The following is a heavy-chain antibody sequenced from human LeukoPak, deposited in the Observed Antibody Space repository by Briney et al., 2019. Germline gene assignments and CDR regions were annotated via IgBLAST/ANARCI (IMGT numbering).Heavy chain of an antibody. V-gene: IGHV4-4*02. CDR2: IYHSGST. CDR3: ARQGGEVVVVAAIGRKEAFDP. CDR1: GGSISSSNW. J-gene: IGHJ5*02. Sequence: PSGTLSLTCAVSGGSISSSNWWSWVRQPPGKGLEWIGEIYHSGSTNYNPSLKRRVTISVDKSKKQFSLKLSSVTAADTAVYYCARQGGEVVVVAAIGRKEAFDPWGQGTLVTVSS. D-gene: IGHD2-15*01.